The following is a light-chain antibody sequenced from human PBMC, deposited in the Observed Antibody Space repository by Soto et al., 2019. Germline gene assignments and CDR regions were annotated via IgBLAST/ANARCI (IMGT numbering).Light chain of an antibody. Sequence: EIVLTQSPGTLSLSPGDGATLSCRASQSINNHFLAWYQQKPGQAPRLLIYAASSRANRILDRFSGSGSGTDFTLTISRLEPEDFAVYYCQHYGTFGQGTKVEIK. CDR3: QHYGT. J-gene: IGKJ1*01. V-gene: IGKV3-20*01. CDR2: AAS. CDR1: QSINNHF.